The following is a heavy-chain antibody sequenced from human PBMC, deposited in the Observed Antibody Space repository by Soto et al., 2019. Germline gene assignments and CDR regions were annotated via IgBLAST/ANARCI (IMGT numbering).Heavy chain of an antibody. CDR2: MNPNSGNT. D-gene: IGHD3-10*01. V-gene: IGHV1-8*02. J-gene: IGHJ6*02. CDR1: GGTFSSDF. CDR3: ASTPYGSGSYYASYYYYYGMDV. Sequence: ASVKVSCKASGGTFSSDFISWVRQATGQGLEWMGWMNPNSGNTGYAQKFQGRVTMTRNTSISTAYMELSSLRSEDTAVYYCASTPYGSGSYYASYYYYYGMDVWGQGTTVTV.